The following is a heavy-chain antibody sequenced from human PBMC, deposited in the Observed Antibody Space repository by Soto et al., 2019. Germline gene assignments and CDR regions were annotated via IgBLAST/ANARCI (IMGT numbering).Heavy chain of an antibody. V-gene: IGHV3-74*01. CDR3: AGGANDGCGVVS. J-gene: IGHJ4*02. D-gene: IGHD3-16*01. Sequence: EVQLVESGGGLVQPGGSLRLSCAASGFTFSNYWMHWVRLPPGKGLLWVSRINIGGSAANYAGSVEGRFTVSRDDAKKALTLQTNSLRDANTAVDYGAGGANDGCGVVSWGQGAPVTVSS. CDR1: GFTFSNYW. CDR2: INIGGSAA.